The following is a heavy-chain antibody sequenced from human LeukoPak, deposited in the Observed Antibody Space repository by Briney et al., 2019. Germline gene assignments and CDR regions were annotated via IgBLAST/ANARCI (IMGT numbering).Heavy chain of an antibody. CDR3: ARDGKAYDYYYYYMDV. D-gene: IGHD4-23*01. CDR1: GGTFSSYA. V-gene: IGHV1-69*13. Sequence: SVKVSCKASGGTFSSYAISWVRQAPGQGLEWMGGIIPIFGTANYAQKFQGRVTITADESTSTAYMELSSLRSEDTAVYYCARDGKAYDYYYYYMDVWDKGTTVTVSS. CDR2: IIPIFGTA. J-gene: IGHJ6*03.